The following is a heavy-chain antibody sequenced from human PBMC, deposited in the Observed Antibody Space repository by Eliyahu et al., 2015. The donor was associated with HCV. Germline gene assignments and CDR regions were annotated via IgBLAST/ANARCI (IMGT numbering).Heavy chain of an antibody. CDR1: GFTFTSSA. CDR2: IVVGSGNT. V-gene: IGHV1-58*01. D-gene: IGHD3-3*02. J-gene: IGHJ3*02. Sequence: QMQLVQSGPEVKKPGTSVKVSCKASGFTFTSSAVQWVRQARGQRLEWIGWIVVGSGNTNYAQKFQERVTITRDMSTSTAYMELSSLRSEDTAVYYCAADGIEGALDALDIWGQGTMVTVSS. CDR3: AADGIEGALDALDI.